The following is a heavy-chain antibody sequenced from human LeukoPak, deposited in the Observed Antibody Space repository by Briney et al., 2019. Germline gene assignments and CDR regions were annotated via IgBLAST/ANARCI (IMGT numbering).Heavy chain of an antibody. Sequence: SVKVSCKASGGTFSSYAISWVRQAPGQGLEWMGGIIPIFGTANYVQKFQGRVTITADKSTSTAYMELSSLRSEDTAVYYCASSPLEDGDYLRPDYYYMDVWGKGTTVTVSS. CDR3: ASSPLEDGDYLRPDYYYMDV. CDR2: IIPIFGTA. V-gene: IGHV1-69*06. D-gene: IGHD4-17*01. CDR1: GGTFSSYA. J-gene: IGHJ6*03.